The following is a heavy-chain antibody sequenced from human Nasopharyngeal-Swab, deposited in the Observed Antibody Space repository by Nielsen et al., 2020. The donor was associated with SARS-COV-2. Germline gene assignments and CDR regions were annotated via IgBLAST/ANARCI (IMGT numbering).Heavy chain of an antibody. V-gene: IGHV2-5*01. Sequence: SGPTLVNPTQTLTLTCPFSGFSLSTSGVGVGWIRQPPGKALEWLALIYWNDDKRYNPSLKCRLTITKDTSKNQVVLTMTTMDPMDTATYYCAHSEILVVPAAKPWFDPWGQGTLVTVSS. CDR2: IYWNDDK. CDR1: GFSLSTSGVG. CDR3: AHSEILVVPAAKPWFDP. D-gene: IGHD2-2*01. J-gene: IGHJ5*02.